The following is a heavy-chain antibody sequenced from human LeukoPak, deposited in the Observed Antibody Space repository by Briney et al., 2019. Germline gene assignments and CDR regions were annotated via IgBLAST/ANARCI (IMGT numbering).Heavy chain of an antibody. CDR3: ARARRDYARSFDY. V-gene: IGHV4-34*01. CDR1: GGSLSGYY. J-gene: IGHJ4*02. CDR2: INHSGST. D-gene: IGHD4-17*01. Sequence: SETLSLTCAVSGGSLSGYYWSWIRQPPGKGLEWIGEINHSGSTNYNPSLKSLGTISVDTSRKQFFLRLSSVTAADTAMYYCARARRDYARSFDYWGQGTLVTVSS.